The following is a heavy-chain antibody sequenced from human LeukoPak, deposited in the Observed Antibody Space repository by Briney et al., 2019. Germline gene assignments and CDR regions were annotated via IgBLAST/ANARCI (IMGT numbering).Heavy chain of an antibody. J-gene: IGHJ3*02. Sequence: GGSLRLSCAASGFTFSSYGMNWVRQAPGKGLEWVSYISSSSSTIYYADSVKGRFTISRDNAKNSLYLQMNSLRAEDTAVYYCARQDYDFWSGYYTRTRSAFDIWGQGTMVTVSS. CDR1: GFTFSSYG. V-gene: IGHV3-48*01. CDR2: ISSSSSTI. CDR3: ARQDYDFWSGYYTRTRSAFDI. D-gene: IGHD3-3*01.